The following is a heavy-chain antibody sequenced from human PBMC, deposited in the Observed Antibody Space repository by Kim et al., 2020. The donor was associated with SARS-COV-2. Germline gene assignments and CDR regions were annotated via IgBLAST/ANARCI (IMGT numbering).Heavy chain of an antibody. V-gene: IGHV3-48*04. J-gene: IGHJ2*01. CDR1: GFTFSSYS. CDR3: ARGISDWYFDL. Sequence: GGSLRLSCAASGFTFSSYSMNWVRQAPGKGLEWVSYISSSSSTIYYAESVKGRFTISRDNAKNSLYLQMNSLRAEDTAVYYCARGISDWYFDLWGRGTLVTVSS. CDR2: ISSSSSTI.